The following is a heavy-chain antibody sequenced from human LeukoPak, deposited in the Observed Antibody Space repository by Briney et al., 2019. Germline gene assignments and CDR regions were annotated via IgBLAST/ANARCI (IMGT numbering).Heavy chain of an antibody. D-gene: IGHD4-11*01. CDR3: TAGLGKTDDDS. CDR2: VRTTAEGETT. Sequence: NPGGSLRLSCVASRFSFSTSEMSWVRQAPGKGLEWVGRVRTTAEGETTDYAAPVRGRFTISRDDSKSTVYLQMNSLETEDTAIYYCTAGLGKTDDDSWGQGTLVTVSS. J-gene: IGHJ4*02. CDR1: RFSFSTSE. V-gene: IGHV3-15*01.